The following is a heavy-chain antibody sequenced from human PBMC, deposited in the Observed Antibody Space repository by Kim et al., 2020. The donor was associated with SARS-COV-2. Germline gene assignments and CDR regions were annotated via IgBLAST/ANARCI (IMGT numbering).Heavy chain of an antibody. CDR3: ARVRRWLQLGEVDY. J-gene: IGHJ4*02. Sequence: AQKFQGRVTMTRDTSTSTVYMELSSLRSEDTAVYYCARVRRWLQLGEVDYWGQGTLVTVSS. V-gene: IGHV1-46*01. D-gene: IGHD5-12*01.